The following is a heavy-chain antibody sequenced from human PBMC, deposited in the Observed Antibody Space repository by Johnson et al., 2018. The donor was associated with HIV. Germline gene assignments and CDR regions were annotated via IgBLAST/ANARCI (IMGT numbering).Heavy chain of an antibody. D-gene: IGHD4-17*01. CDR1: GFTFSSYA. CDR3: ARRRRYGDYFADAFDI. V-gene: IGHV3-30*04. Sequence: QVQLVESGGGLVQPGGSLRLSCAASGFTFSSYAMHWVRQAPAKGLEWVAVISYDGSDKYYADSVKGRFTISRDSSKNTLYLQMNSLRAEDTALYYCARRRRYGDYFADAFDIWGQGTVVTVSS. CDR2: ISYDGSDK. J-gene: IGHJ3*02.